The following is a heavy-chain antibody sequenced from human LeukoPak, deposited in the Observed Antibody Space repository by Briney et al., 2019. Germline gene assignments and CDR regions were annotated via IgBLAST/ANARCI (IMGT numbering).Heavy chain of an antibody. CDR2: IYSNGDM. CDR1: GFTVSNNF. CDR3: ARDGRVVAVPAAYLN. V-gene: IGHV3-66*03. Sequence: GGSLRLSCAASGFTVSNNFLMWVRQAPGKGLEWVSLIYSNGDMRYAGSVKGRFTISRDGSRNTLYLQMNSLRTEDTAVYYCARDGRVVAVPAAYLNWGQGTLVTVAS. D-gene: IGHD2-2*01. J-gene: IGHJ4*02.